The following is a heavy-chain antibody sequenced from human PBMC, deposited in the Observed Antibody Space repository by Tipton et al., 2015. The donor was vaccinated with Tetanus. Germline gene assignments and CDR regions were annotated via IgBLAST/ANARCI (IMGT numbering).Heavy chain of an antibody. J-gene: IGHJ3*02. CDR3: ARRGDYVFYYESSGYLWGAAFDI. D-gene: IGHD3-22*01. CDR2: IYYSGST. V-gene: IGHV4-39*01. Sequence: TLSLTCTVSGGSISTRNYFWGWIRQAPGKGLEWIGNIYYSGSTDYNPSLKSRVAISVDTSKNQFSLKLSSVTAADTAVYYCARRGDYVFYYESSGYLWGAAFDIWGQGTMVSVSA. CDR1: GGSISTRNYF.